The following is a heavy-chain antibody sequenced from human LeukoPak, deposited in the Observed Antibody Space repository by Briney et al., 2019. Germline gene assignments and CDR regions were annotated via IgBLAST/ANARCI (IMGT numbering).Heavy chain of an antibody. Sequence: ASVKVSCKASGYTFTGYYMHWVRQAPGQGLEWMGWINPNSGGTNYAQTCQGRVTMTRDTSISTAYMELSRLRSDDTAVYYCARDGRIFGVVGDWGQGTLVTVSS. V-gene: IGHV1-2*02. D-gene: IGHD3-3*01. CDR3: ARDGRIFGVVGD. CDR1: GYTFTGYY. CDR2: INPNSGGT. J-gene: IGHJ4*02.